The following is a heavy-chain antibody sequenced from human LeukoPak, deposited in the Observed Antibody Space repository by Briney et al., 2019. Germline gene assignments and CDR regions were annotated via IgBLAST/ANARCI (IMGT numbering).Heavy chain of an antibody. Sequence: SETLSLTCAVYGGSFSGYYWSWIRQPPGKGLEWIGEINDIGNTNYDPSLRSRVTISVDTSKNQFSLSLTSATAADTAVYYCARLRGVVVPALAYWGQGTLVTVSS. CDR3: ARLRGVVVPALAY. D-gene: IGHD2-2*01. CDR1: GGSFSGYY. V-gene: IGHV4-34*01. CDR2: INDIGNT. J-gene: IGHJ4*02.